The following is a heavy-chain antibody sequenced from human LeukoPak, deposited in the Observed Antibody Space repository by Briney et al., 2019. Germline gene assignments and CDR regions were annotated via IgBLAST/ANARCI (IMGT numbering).Heavy chain of an antibody. CDR1: GFTLSSYW. CDR3: ARNFIGYSYGIDY. CDR2: IKQDGSEK. D-gene: IGHD5-18*01. J-gene: IGHJ4*02. V-gene: IGHV3-7*01. Sequence: PGGSLRLSRAVSGFTLSSYWMSWVRQAPGKGLEWVANIKQDGSEKYYVDSVKGRFTISRDNAKKSLYLQMNSLRAEDTAVYYCARNFIGYSYGIDYWGQGTLVTVSS.